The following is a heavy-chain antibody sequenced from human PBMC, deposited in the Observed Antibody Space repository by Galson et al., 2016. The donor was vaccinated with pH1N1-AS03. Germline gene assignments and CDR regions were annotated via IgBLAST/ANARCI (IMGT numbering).Heavy chain of an antibody. CDR2: ITSSGGSGPPI. V-gene: IGHV3-11*01. CDR1: GFTFSDYY. CDR3: ARGWYDIWTGYLVDPFDY. J-gene: IGHJ4*02. Sequence: SLRLSCAASGFTFSDYYMSWIRQAPGKGLEWISCITSSGGSGPPIYYADSVKGRFTISRDNAKNSLYLQMNSLRADDTAVYYCARGWYDIWTGYLVDPFDYWGQGALVTVSS. D-gene: IGHD3-9*01.